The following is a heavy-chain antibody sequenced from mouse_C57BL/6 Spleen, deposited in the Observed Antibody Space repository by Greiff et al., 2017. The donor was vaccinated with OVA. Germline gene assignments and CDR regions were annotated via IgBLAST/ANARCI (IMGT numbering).Heavy chain of an antibody. CDR2: INPSNGGT. J-gene: IGHJ2*01. CDR1: GYTFTSYW. Sequence: QVQLKEPGTELVKPGASVKLSCKASGYTFTSYWMHWVKQRPGQGLEWIGNINPSNGGTNYNEKFKSKATLTVDKSSSTAYMQLSSLTSEDSAVYYCASRPTVVATNYFDYWGQGTTLTVSS. CDR3: ASRPTVVATNYFDY. V-gene: IGHV1-53*01. D-gene: IGHD1-1*01.